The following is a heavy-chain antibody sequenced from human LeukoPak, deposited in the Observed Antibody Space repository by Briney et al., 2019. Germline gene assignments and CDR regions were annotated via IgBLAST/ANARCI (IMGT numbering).Heavy chain of an antibody. V-gene: IGHV1-2*02. Sequence: GASVKVFCKASGYTFTGYYMHWVRQAPGQGLEWMGWINPNSGGTNYAQKFQGRVTMTRDTSISTAYMELSRLRSDDTAVYYCARERKQLAHPFDYWGQGTLVTVSS. J-gene: IGHJ4*02. D-gene: IGHD6-6*01. CDR3: ARERKQLAHPFDY. CDR1: GYTFTGYY. CDR2: INPNSGGT.